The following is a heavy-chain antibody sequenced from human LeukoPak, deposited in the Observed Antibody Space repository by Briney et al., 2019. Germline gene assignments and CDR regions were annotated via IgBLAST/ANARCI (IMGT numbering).Heavy chain of an antibody. CDR3: ARAGGSGSYPLYYFDY. J-gene: IGHJ4*02. Sequence: PSETLSLTCTGSGGSISSYYWSGIRQPAGRGVEGIGRIYTSGRTNYNPSLKRQVTMSVDTSKNQVSLKLTPVPAADPAVYYCARAGGSGSYPLYYFDYWGQGTLVTVSS. CDR1: GGSISSYY. CDR2: IYTSGRT. V-gene: IGHV4-4*07. D-gene: IGHD3-10*01.